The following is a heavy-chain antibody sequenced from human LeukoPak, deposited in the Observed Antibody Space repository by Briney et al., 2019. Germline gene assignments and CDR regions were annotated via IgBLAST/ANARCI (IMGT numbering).Heavy chain of an antibody. CDR1: GLSLSTSGVG. CDR3: VYRPENVLGGAIDI. Sequence: SGPTLVKPTQTLTLTCSFSGLSLSTSGVGVGWIRQPPGKALEWLALIYWNDDKRYSPSPKSRLTITKDTSKNQMVLTMTNMDPVDTATYYCVYRPENVLGGAIDIWGQGTMVTVSS. J-gene: IGHJ3*02. CDR2: IYWNDDK. D-gene: IGHD3-10*02. V-gene: IGHV2-5*01.